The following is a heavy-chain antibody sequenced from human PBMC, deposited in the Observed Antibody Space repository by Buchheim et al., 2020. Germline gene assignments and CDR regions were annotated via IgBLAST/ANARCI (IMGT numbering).Heavy chain of an antibody. D-gene: IGHD2-2*01. CDR1: GGSISSSSYY. CDR2: IYYSGST. V-gene: IGHV4-39*01. Sequence: QLQLQESGPGLVKPSETLSLTCTVSGGSISSSSYYWGWIRQPPGKGLEWIGSIYYSGSTYYNPSLKSRVTISVDTSKNQFSLKLSSVTAADTAVYYCARRVLGDFVVVPAERYFDYWGQGTL. J-gene: IGHJ4*02. CDR3: ARRVLGDFVVVPAERYFDY.